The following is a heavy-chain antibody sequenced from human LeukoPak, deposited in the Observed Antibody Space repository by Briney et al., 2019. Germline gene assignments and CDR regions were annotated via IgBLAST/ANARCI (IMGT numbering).Heavy chain of an antibody. CDR2: INHSGGT. Sequence: SETLSLTCAVYGGSFSGYYWSWIRQPPGKGLEWIGEINHSGGTNYNPSLKSRVTISVDTSKNQFSLKLSSVTAAGTAVYYCARGPVYRPSSGWYGFDPWGQGTLVTVSS. V-gene: IGHV4-34*01. CDR3: ARGPVYRPSSGWYGFDP. CDR1: GGSFSGYY. D-gene: IGHD6-19*01. J-gene: IGHJ5*02.